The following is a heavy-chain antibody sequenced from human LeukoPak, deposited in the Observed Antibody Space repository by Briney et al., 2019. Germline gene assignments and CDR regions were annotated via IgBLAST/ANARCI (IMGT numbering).Heavy chain of an antibody. CDR2: IYTSGST. D-gene: IGHD6-6*01. V-gene: IGHV4-4*07. Sequence: SETLSLTCTVSGGSISSYYWSWIRQPAGKGLEWIGRIYTSGSTNYNPFLKSRVTMSVDTSKNQFSLKLGSVTAADTAIYYCARGGAARIRYYGMDVWGQGTTVTVSS. CDR3: ARGGAARIRYYGMDV. CDR1: GGSISSYY. J-gene: IGHJ6*02.